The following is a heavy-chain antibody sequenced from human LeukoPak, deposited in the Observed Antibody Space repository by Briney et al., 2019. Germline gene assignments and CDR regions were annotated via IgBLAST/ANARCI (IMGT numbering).Heavy chain of an antibody. D-gene: IGHD3-10*01. CDR3: ARSMVRANWFDP. CDR1: GYTFTDYY. V-gene: IGHV1-2*02. J-gene: IGHJ5*02. CDR2: INPNSGGT. Sequence: ASVKVSCKASGYTFTDYYMHWVRQAPGQGLEWMGWINPNSGGTNYAQKFQGRVTMTRDTSISTAYMELSRLRSDDTAVYYCARSMVRANWFDPWGQGTLVTVSS.